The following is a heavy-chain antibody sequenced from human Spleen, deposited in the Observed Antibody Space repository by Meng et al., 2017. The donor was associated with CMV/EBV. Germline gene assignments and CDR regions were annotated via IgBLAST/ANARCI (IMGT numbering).Heavy chain of an antibody. CDR3: AKEWSIAAAGNWFDP. J-gene: IGHJ5*02. CDR2: ISPYSSYI. V-gene: IGHV3-21*01. Sequence: GESLKISCAASGFTFDDYAMHWVRQAPGKGLEWVSSISPYSSYIYYVDSVKGRFTISRDNAKTSIYLQMNSLRAEDTAVYYCAKEWSIAAAGNWFDPWGQGTLVTVSS. D-gene: IGHD6-13*01. CDR1: GFTFDDYA.